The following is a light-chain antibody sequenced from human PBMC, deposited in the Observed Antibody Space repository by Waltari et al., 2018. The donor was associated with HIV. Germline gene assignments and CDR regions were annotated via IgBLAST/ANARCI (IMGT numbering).Light chain of an antibody. CDR3: HVYGTSPRWT. J-gene: IGKJ1*01. CDR1: QTIDQKS. V-gene: IGKV3-20*01. CDR2: ASS. Sequence: VLTQSPATLSVSPGGNATLSCRASQTIDQKSVSWYQQRPGQAPRLVLFASSTGATGIPDRFRGSESGTEFTLTIRRLEPEDFAIYYCHVYGTSPRWTFGPGTRLE.